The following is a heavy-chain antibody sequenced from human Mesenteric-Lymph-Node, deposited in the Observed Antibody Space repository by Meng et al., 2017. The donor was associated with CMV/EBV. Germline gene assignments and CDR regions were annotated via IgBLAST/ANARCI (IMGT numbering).Heavy chain of an antibody. CDR2: TYYRPKWYY. CDR1: GDSVSSNSAA. Sequence: SQTLSLTCAISGDSVSSNSAAWNWIRQSPSRGLEWQGRTYYRPKWYYDYALSVESRITINVDTSKNEFSLQLKSMTPEDTAVYYCARNYALDYWGQGTLVTVSS. V-gene: IGHV6-1*01. J-gene: IGHJ4*02. CDR3: ARNYALDY. D-gene: IGHD2-2*01.